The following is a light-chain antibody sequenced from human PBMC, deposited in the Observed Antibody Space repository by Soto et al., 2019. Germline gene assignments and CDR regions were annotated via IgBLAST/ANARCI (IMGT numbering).Light chain of an antibody. CDR3: ATWGDTLSGWV. CDR1: SSNIGKHS. J-gene: IGLJ3*02. CDR2: NNN. V-gene: IGLV1-44*01. Sequence: QSALTQPPSASGTPGQRVAISCSGSSSNIGKHSVSWYQQLPGTAPKLLIYNNNHRPSGVSDRFSGSKSGTSASLAISGLQSEDEADYYCATWGDTLSGWVFGGGTKLTVL.